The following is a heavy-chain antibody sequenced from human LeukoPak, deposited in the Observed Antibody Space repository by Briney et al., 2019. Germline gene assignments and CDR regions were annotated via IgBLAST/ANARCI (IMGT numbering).Heavy chain of an antibody. CDR1: GFTFSSYW. V-gene: IGHV3-74*01. CDR3: ARDGGIRPPDY. J-gene: IGHJ4*02. Sequence: PGGSLRLSCAASGFTFSSYWMHWVRQAPGKGLVWVSRISSDGSSTSYADSVKGRFTISRDNAKDTLYLQMNSLRAEDTAVYYCARDGGIRPPDYWGQGTLVTVSS. D-gene: IGHD4-23*01. CDR2: ISSDGSST.